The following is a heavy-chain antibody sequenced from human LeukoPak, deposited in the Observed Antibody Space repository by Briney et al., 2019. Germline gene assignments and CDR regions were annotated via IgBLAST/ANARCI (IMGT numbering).Heavy chain of an antibody. CDR2: ITSDGNNK. D-gene: IGHD2-2*01. CDR1: GLTFSNHG. J-gene: IGHJ4*02. Sequence: HPGRSLRLSCAASGLTFSNHGMHWVRQAPGKGLEWVAMITSDGNNKYYADSVKDRFTISRDDSKNTLYLQVNSLRAEDTAVYYCARGIVPAAFDYWGQGTLVTVSS. CDR3: ARGIVPAAFDY. V-gene: IGHV3-30*03.